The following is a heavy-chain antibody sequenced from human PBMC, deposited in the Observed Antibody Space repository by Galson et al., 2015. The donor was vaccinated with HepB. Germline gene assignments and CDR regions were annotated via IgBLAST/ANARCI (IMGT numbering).Heavy chain of an antibody. J-gene: IGHJ6*03. V-gene: IGHV6-1*01. CDR3: ARGEVKWLHFSGTYYYYYMDV. CDR1: GDSVSSNSAA. D-gene: IGHD3-22*01. CDR2: TYYRSKWYN. Sequence: CAISGDSVSSNSAAWNWIRQSPSRGLEWLGRTYYRSKWYNDYAVSVKSRITINPDTSKNQFSLQLNSVTPEDTAVYYCARGEVKWLHFSGTYYYYYMDVWGKGTTVTVSS.